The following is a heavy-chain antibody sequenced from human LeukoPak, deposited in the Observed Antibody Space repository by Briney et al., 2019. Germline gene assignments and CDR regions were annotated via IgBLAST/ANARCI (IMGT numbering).Heavy chain of an antibody. CDR2: ISSSSSYI. CDR3: ARVEESASFDP. CDR1: GFTFSSYS. J-gene: IGHJ5*02. V-gene: IGHV3-21*01. Sequence: GGSLRLSCAAPGFTFSSYSMNWVRQAPGKGLEWVSSISSSSSYIYYADSVKGRFTISRDNAKNSLYLQMNSLRAEDTAVYYCARVEESASFDPWGQGTLVTVSS. D-gene: IGHD3-3*01.